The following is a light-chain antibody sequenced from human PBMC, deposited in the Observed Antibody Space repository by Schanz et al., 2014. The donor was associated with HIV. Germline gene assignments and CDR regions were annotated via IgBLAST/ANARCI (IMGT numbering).Light chain of an antibody. CDR1: SSDVGGYNY. CDR3: SSYTSSSTVL. Sequence: QSVLTQPPSASGAPGQSVTISCTGTSSDVGGYNYLSRYQHHPTKAPKLLLYDFTKRPSGVPDRFSGSTSGITASLTISGLQAEDEAGYYCSSYTSSSTVLFGGGTKLTVL. V-gene: IGLV2-8*01. CDR2: DFT. J-gene: IGLJ2*01.